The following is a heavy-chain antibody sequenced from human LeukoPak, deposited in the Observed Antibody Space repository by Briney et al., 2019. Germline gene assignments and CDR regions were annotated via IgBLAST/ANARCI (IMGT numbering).Heavy chain of an antibody. D-gene: IGHD3-10*01. J-gene: IGHJ6*03. CDR1: GGSISSSSYY. CDR3: ARPADLTFAPGDYYMDV. V-gene: IGHV4-39*07. Sequence: SETLSLTCTVSGGSISSSSYYWGWIRQPPGKGLEWIGSIYYSGSTYYNPSLKSRVTISVDTSKNQFSLKLSSVTAADTAVYYCARPADLTFAPGDYYMDVWGKGTTVTVSS. CDR2: IYYSGST.